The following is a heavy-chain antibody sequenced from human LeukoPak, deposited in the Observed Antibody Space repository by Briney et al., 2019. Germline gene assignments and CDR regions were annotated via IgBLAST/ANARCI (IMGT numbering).Heavy chain of an antibody. CDR3: AKDDAWLRFGE. J-gene: IGHJ4*02. CDR2: ISRSGSTK. D-gene: IGHD3-10*01. V-gene: IGHV3-11*01. CDR1: GFTFSDYN. Sequence: GGSLRLSCAASGFTFSDYNMRWIRQAPGKGLEWVSSISRSGSTKYYADSVKGRFTISRDNAKNSLFLQMNSLRAEDTAVYYCAKDDAWLRFGEWSQGTLVTVSS.